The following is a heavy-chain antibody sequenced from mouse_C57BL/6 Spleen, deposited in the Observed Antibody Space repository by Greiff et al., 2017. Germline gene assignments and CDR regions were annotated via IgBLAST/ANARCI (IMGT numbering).Heavy chain of an antibody. CDR1: GFTFTNYW. CDR2: IHPNNGET. D-gene: IGHD3-2*02. V-gene: IGHV14-2*01. CDR3: ARAAAEATGALDY. Sequence: EVQLQQSGAELVKPGASVKLSCTASGFTFTNYWMHWVKQRPGQGLEWIGRIHPNNGETKYEEKFKGKATLTEDTSSTTAYLQLSSLTSEDSAVYYCARAAAEATGALDYWGQGTTRTVSS. J-gene: IGHJ2*01.